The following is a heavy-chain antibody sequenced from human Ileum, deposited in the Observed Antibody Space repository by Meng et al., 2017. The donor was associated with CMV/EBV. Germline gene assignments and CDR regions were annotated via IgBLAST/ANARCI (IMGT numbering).Heavy chain of an antibody. CDR2: IYYGGTT. Sequence: SETLSLTCTVSGGSITSATYFWAWTRQPPGKGLEWIGTIYYGGTTYYNSSRRSRVTISVDTSKNQFSLKLTSMTAADTAVYYCAGLHCSSTTCYPYNWFDPWGQGTLVTVSS. J-gene: IGHJ5*02. D-gene: IGHD2-2*01. CDR1: GGSITSATYF. CDR3: AGLHCSSTTCYPYNWFDP. V-gene: IGHV4-39*07.